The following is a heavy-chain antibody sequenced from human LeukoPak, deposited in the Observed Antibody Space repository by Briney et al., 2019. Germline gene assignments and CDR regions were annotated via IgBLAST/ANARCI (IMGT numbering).Heavy chain of an antibody. J-gene: IGHJ6*03. CDR1: GGSFSSYY. CDR2: IYYSGST. D-gene: IGHD4-23*01. V-gene: IGHV4-59*01. CDR3: ARDCTVGGSGGNDYHYYVDV. Sequence: SETLSLTCTVYGGSFSSYYWSWIRQPPGKGLEWIGYIYYSGSTNYNPSLKRRVTISVDTSKNQFSLKLSSVITAETAADNGARDCTVGGSGGNDYHYYVDVWGKGTTVTVSS.